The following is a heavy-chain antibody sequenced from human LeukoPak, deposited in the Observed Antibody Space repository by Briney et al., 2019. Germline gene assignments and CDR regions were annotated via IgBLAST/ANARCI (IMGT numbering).Heavy chain of an antibody. J-gene: IGHJ4*02. Sequence: GGSLRLSCAASGFTFSSYAMSGVRQSPGKGLEWVSAISGSGGSTNYADSVKGRFTISRDNSKNTLYLQMNSLRAEDTAVYYCAKVGGMGTTLYYFDYWGQGTLVTVSS. CDR1: GFTFSSYA. D-gene: IGHD1-1*01. CDR3: AKVGGMGTTLYYFDY. CDR2: ISGSGGST. V-gene: IGHV3-23*01.